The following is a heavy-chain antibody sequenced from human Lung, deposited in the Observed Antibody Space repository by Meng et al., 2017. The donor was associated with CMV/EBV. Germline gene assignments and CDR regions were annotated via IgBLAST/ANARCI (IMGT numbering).Heavy chain of an antibody. Sequence: QITLKESGPTLVKPTQTRTLTCPLPGFSLSTSGVGVGWVRQPPGKALEGLAVIFWDDERRSSPSLKSRLSITKDTSKNQVVLTMTNMDPVDTATYYCAHRRDGSNSLDVWGQGTTVTVSS. V-gene: IGHV2-5*02. D-gene: IGHD4-23*01. J-gene: IGHJ6*02. CDR1: GFSLSTSGVG. CDR3: AHRRDGSNSLDV. CDR2: IFWDDER.